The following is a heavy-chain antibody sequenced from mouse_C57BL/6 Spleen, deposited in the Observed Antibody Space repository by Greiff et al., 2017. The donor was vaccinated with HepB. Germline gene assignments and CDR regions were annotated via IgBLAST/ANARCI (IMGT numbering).Heavy chain of an antibody. Sequence: EVQRVESGGGLVQPGGSMKLSCAASGFTFSDAWMDWVRQSPEKGLEWVAEIRNKANNHATYYAESVKGRFTISRDDSKSSVYLQMNSLRAEDTGIYYCTAFYSNYFDYWGQGTTLTVSS. J-gene: IGHJ2*01. D-gene: IGHD2-5*01. CDR1: GFTFSDAW. CDR3: TAFYSNYFDY. V-gene: IGHV6-6*01. CDR2: IRNKANNHAT.